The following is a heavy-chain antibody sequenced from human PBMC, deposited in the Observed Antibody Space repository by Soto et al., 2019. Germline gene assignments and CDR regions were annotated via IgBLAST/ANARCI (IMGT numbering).Heavy chain of an antibody. V-gene: IGHV4-39*01. Sequence: QLQVQESGPGLVKPAETLSLTCSVSGGSISSGNDYWDWIRQPPGKGLEWVGTIYSSGTTYYNPSLYSRITISVATSKNQFSLELNSVTAADTAVYYCGRHNGSVGGSFAFDIWGPGTKVMVSS. CDR2: IYSSGTT. J-gene: IGHJ3*02. D-gene: IGHD2-8*01. CDR1: GGSISSGNDY. CDR3: GRHNGSVGGSFAFDI.